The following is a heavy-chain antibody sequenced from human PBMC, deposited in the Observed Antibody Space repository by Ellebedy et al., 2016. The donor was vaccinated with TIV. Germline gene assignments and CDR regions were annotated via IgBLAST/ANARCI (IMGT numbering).Heavy chain of an antibody. CDR1: GFTFRSYG. CDR3: ARAPYDYSWGSYHYPYGLDV. V-gene: IGHV3-23*01. D-gene: IGHD3-16*02. CDR2: LSGSGGNT. J-gene: IGHJ6*02. Sequence: GESLKISCAAFGFTFRSYGMSWVRQAPGRGLEWLSGLSGSGGNTYYADAVKGRFTISRDNSKETLFLVMNSLRAEDTAIYYCARAPYDYSWGSYHYPYGLDVWGQGTTVTVSS.